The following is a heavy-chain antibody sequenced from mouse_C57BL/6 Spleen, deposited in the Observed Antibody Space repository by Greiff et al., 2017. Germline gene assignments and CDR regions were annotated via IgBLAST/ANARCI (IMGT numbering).Heavy chain of an antibody. CDR1: GFTFSDYG. Sequence: EVQLVESGGGLVKPGASLKLSCAASGFTFSDYGMHWVRQAPEKGLEWVAYISSGSSTIYYADTVKGRFTIAGDNAKNTLFLQMTSLRSEDTAVYYGAGRYGSSYWYFDVWGTGTTVTVSS. V-gene: IGHV5-17*01. CDR2: ISSGSSTI. J-gene: IGHJ1*03. D-gene: IGHD1-1*01. CDR3: AGRYGSSYWYFDV.